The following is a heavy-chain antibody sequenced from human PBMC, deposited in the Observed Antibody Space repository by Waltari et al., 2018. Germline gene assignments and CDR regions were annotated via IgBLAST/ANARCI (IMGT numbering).Heavy chain of an antibody. D-gene: IGHD2-21*02. V-gene: IGHV4-59*01. CDR1: GGSISSYY. CDR3: ARGGGGDCEWFDP. J-gene: IGHJ5*02. CDR2: IYYTGST. Sequence: QVQLQESGPRLVKPSETLSLICTVSGGSISSYYWSWIRQPPGKGLDWIGYIYYTGSTNFNPPLKSRVTMSVETSKNQFSLKLSSVTAADTAVYYCARGGGGDCEWFDPWGQGTLVTVSS.